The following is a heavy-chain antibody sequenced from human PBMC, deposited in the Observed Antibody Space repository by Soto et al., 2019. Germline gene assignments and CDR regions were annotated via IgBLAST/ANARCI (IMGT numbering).Heavy chain of an antibody. CDR1: GYTFTGQY. J-gene: IGHJ6*02. CDR3: ARDRGNMVAIFHHYYGMDV. Sequence: ASVKVSCRASGYTFTGQYMHWVRQAPGQGLEWMGWINPDSGDTKYAQKFQGRVTMTRDTSISTVYMELSRLKSDDTAVYYCARDRGNMVAIFHHYYGMDVWGQGTTVTVSS. CDR2: INPDSGDT. V-gene: IGHV1-2*02. D-gene: IGHD3-3*02.